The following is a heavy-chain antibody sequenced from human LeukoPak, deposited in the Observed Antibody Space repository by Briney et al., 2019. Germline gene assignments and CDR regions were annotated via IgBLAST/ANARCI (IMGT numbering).Heavy chain of an antibody. D-gene: IGHD6-13*01. CDR3: AKDRLSIVAAGTPFDY. J-gene: IGHJ4*02. V-gene: IGHV3-23*01. Sequence: GGSLRLSCAASGFTFSSYAMSRVRQAPGKGLEWVSTIGGSGGNTYYADSVKGRFTISRDNSKNTLYLQMNSLRAEDTAVYYCAKDRLSIVAAGTPFDYWGQGTLVTVSS. CDR1: GFTFSSYA. CDR2: IGGSGGNT.